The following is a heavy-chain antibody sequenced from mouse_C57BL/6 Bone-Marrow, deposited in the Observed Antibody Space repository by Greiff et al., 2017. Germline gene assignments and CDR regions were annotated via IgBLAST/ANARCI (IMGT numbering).Heavy chain of an antibody. Sequence: QVQLPQPGTELVKPGASVKLSCKASGYTFTSYWMHWVKQRPGQGLEWIGNINPSNGGTNYNEKFKSKATLTVNKSSSTASRQLSSLTSEDSAVVYCARSGYLLWSLWGQGTTLTVSA. J-gene: IGHJ2*01. CDR2: INPSNGGT. V-gene: IGHV1-53*01. CDR1: GYTFTSYW. D-gene: IGHD2-1*01. CDR3: ARSGYLLWSL.